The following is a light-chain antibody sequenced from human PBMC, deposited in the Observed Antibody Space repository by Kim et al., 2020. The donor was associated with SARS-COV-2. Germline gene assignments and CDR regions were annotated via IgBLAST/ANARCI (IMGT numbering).Light chain of an antibody. CDR3: CSYPGSF. CDR1: SGAVGAYNY. V-gene: IGLV2-11*01. CDR2: DVS. J-gene: IGLJ1*01. Sequence: HEEAVTNSSSRTSGAVGAYNYVSWYQQPPGKAPKLMIYDVSKRPSGVPDRFSGSKSGNTASLTSSGLQAEDEADYYCCSYPGSFFGTGTKVTVL.